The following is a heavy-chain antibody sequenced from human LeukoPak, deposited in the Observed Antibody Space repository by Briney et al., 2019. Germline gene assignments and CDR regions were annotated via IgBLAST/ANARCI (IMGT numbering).Heavy chain of an antibody. CDR3: ARLGTFDY. CDR1: GYSFSNYW. CDR2: IFPSHSDT. Sequence: GESLKISCKGSGYSFSNYWIGWVRQMPGKGLEWMGIIFPSHSDTIYSPSFQGQVTISADKSISTAYLQWSSLKASDTAMYCCARLGTFDYWGQGTLVAVSS. V-gene: IGHV5-51*01. J-gene: IGHJ4*02. D-gene: IGHD3-16*01.